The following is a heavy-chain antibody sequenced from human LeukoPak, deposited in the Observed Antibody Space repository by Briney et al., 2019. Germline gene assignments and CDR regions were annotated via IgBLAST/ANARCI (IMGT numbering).Heavy chain of an antibody. CDR1: GFTFTTYG. J-gene: IGHJ4*02. V-gene: IGHV3-30*02. D-gene: IGHD3-10*01. CDR3: AKGTYGSGTYPFDY. CDR2: LHYDGSNK. Sequence: GGSLRLSCAASGFTFTTYGMHWVRQAPGKGLEWVAFLHYDGSNKYYADSVKGRFTISRDNSRNTLYLHMNSLRAEDTAVYYCAKGTYGSGTYPFDYWGQGTLVTVSS.